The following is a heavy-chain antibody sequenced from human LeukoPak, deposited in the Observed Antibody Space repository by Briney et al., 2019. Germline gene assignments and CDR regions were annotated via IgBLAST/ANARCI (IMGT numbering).Heavy chain of an antibody. V-gene: IGHV3-74*01. D-gene: IGHD6-25*01. CDR2: INSDGSST. J-gene: IGHJ4*02. CDR3: ATGGTRAATGRMGF. CDR1: EFTFSSYW. Sequence: QTGGSLRLSCAASEFTFSSYWMHWVRQAPGKGLVWVSRINSDGSSTSYADSVKGRFTISRDNARNTLYLQMNSLRAEDTAVYYCATGGTRAATGRMGFWGQGTLVTVSS.